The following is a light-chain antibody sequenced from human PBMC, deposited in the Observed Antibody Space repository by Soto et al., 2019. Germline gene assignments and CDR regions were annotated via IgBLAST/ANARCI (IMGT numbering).Light chain of an antibody. V-gene: IGLV1-40*01. Sequence: QSVLTQPPSVSGAPGQRVTISCTGSSSNIGAGYDVHWYQQIPGTAPKLLIDGNINRPSGVPDRFSGSKSGTSASLAITGLQAEDEAGYYCQSYDSSLSGAVFGGGTQLTVL. CDR3: QSYDSSLSGAV. CDR1: SSNIGAGYD. J-gene: IGLJ7*01. CDR2: GNI.